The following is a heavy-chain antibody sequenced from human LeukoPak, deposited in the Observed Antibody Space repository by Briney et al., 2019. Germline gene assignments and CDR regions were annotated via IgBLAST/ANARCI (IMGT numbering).Heavy chain of an antibody. J-gene: IGHJ4*02. V-gene: IGHV3-11*04. D-gene: IGHD4-17*01. CDR3: ARSRDDYGDYEFDY. CDR2: ISSSGSTI. CDR1: GFTFSDYN. Sequence: GGSLRLSCAASGFTFSDYNMSWIRQAPGKGLEWVSYISSSGSTIYYADSVKGRFTISRDNAKNSLYLQMNSLRAEDTAVYYCARSRDDYGDYEFDYWGQGTLVTVSS.